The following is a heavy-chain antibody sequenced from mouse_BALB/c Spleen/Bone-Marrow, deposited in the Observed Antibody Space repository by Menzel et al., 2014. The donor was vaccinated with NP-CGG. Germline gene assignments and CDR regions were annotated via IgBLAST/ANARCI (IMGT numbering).Heavy chain of an antibody. CDR2: IHPGNSDT. J-gene: IGHJ4*01. Sequence: EVQLQQSGTVLARPGASVKMSCEASAYTFTSYWMHWVKQRPGQGLEWIGAIHPGNSDTSYNQKFKGKAKLTTVTSTSTAYMELSSLTNEDSAVFYCTRSVYHGNWGDYWGQGTSVTVSS. CDR1: AYTFTSYW. V-gene: IGHV1-5*01. D-gene: IGHD2-1*01. CDR3: TRSVYHGNWGDY.